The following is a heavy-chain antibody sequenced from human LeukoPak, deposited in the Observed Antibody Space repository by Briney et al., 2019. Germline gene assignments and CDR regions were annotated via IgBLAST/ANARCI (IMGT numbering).Heavy chain of an antibody. CDR2: IYYSGST. V-gene: IGHV4-39*07. CDR1: GGSISSSSYY. D-gene: IGHD6-19*01. J-gene: IGHJ4*02. Sequence: SETLSLTCTVSGGSISSSSYYWGWIRQPPGKGLEWIGSIYYSGSTYYNPSLKSRVTISVDTSKNQFSLKLSSVTAADTAVYYCARGRVAGEYYFDYWGQGTLVTVSS. CDR3: ARGRVAGEYYFDY.